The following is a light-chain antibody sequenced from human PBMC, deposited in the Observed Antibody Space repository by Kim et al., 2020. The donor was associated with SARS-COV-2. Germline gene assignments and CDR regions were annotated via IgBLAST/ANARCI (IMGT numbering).Light chain of an antibody. CDR1: SNDIGRYNY. J-gene: IGLJ2*01. Sequence: QSVLTQPPSAAGSPGQSVTISCTGRSNDIGRYNYVSWYQHHPDTAPKLMIYEVNKRPSGVPDRFSGSKSGNTASLTVSGLQAEDEADYYCSSYAGSRDVIFGGGTKVTVL. CDR2: EVN. CDR3: SSYAGSRDVI. V-gene: IGLV2-8*01.